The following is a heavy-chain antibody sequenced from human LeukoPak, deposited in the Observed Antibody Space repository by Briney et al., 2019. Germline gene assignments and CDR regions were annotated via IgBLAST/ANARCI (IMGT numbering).Heavy chain of an antibody. V-gene: IGHV3-11*03. CDR2: ISSSTTYT. Sequence: GGSLRLSCAASGFTFSDYYMSWIRQAPGKGLEWVSYISSSTTYTNYADSVKGRFTISRDNAKNSLYLQMNSMRAEDTAVYCCAIRRRDGYKHSGVFYYWGQGTLVTVSS. J-gene: IGHJ4*02. D-gene: IGHD5-24*01. CDR3: AIRRRDGYKHSGVFYY. CDR1: GFTFSDYY.